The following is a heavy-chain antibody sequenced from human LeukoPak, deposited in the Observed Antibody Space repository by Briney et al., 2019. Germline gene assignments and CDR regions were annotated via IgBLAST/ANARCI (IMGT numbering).Heavy chain of an antibody. V-gene: IGHV1-8*01. CDR1: GYTFTSYD. J-gene: IGHJ6*03. CDR3: ARGPKIYGSGSYYYYYMDV. D-gene: IGHD3-10*01. Sequence: GASVKVSCKASGYTFTSYDINWVRQATGQGLEWMGWMNPNSGNTGYAQKFQGRVTMTRNTSISTAYMELSSLRSEDTAVYYCARGPKIYGSGSYYYYYMDVWGKGTTVTVSS. CDR2: MNPNSGNT.